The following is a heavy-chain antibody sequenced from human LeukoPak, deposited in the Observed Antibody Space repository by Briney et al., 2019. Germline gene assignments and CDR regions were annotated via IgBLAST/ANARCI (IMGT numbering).Heavy chain of an antibody. CDR3: ARDGLAAAADY. V-gene: IGHV3-74*01. Sequence: GGSLRLSCTVSGFTLSTHWMRWVRQAPGKGLVWVSHIKGDGTSTNYADSVKGRFTISRDNAKNTLFLQMNSLRAEDTAVYYCARDGLAAAADYWGQGTLVTVSS. CDR2: IKGDGTST. CDR1: GFTLSTHW. J-gene: IGHJ4*02. D-gene: IGHD6-13*01.